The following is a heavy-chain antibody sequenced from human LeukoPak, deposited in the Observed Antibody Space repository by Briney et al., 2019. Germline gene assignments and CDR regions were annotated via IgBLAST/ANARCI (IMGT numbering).Heavy chain of an antibody. V-gene: IGHV3-48*03. CDR2: ISDSGTTI. J-gene: IGHJ4*02. CDR1: GFTFSSYG. Sequence: PGGSLRLSCAASGFTFSSYGMHWVRQAPGKGLEWVSYISDSGTTIYYGDSVKGRFTISRDNAKKSLYLQMNSLRAEDTAVYYCARVRYFDWLGPFDYWGQGTLVTVSS. CDR3: ARVRYFDWLGPFDY. D-gene: IGHD3-9*01.